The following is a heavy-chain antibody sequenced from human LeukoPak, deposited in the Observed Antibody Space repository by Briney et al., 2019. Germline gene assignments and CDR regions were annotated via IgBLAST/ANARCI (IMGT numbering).Heavy chain of an antibody. Sequence: GGSLRLSCATSGFTFTDYSMNWVRQAPGKGLEWVSSISTVSTYTFYGDSVKGRFTISRDNRKNILYLQMSSLSAEDTAVYYCTRDGNGYYYYNYMDVWGKGNTVTVSS. CDR3: TRDGNGYYYYNYMDV. CDR1: GFTFTDYS. J-gene: IGHJ6*03. D-gene: IGHD1-14*01. CDR2: ISTVSTYT. V-gene: IGHV3-21*06.